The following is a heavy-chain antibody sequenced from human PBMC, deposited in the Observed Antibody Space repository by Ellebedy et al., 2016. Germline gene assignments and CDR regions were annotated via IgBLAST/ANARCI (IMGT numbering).Heavy chain of an antibody. Sequence: GESLKISCAASGFTFSGSAMHWVRQASGKGLEWVGRIRSKANSYATAYAASVKGRFTISRDDSKNTAYLQMNSLKTEDTAVDYCVSSPQMVRGVIGTTLYYYGMDVWGQGTTVTVSS. D-gene: IGHD3-10*01. J-gene: IGHJ6*02. CDR2: IRSKANSYAT. CDR1: GFTFSGSA. V-gene: IGHV3-73*01. CDR3: VSSPQMVRGVIGTTLYYYGMDV.